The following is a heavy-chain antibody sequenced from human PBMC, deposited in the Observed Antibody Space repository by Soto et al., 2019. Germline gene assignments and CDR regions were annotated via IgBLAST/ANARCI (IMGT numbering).Heavy chain of an antibody. J-gene: IGHJ6*02. Sequence: GGSLRLSCAASGITFSSYWMHWVRQAPGKGLVWVSRINSDGSSTNYADSVEGRFTISRDNAKNTLYLQMNSLRVEDTAVYYCARVKSVDNGMDVWGQGTAVTVSS. CDR2: INSDGSST. V-gene: IGHV3-74*01. CDR3: ARVKSVDNGMDV. CDR1: GITFSSYW. D-gene: IGHD2-15*01.